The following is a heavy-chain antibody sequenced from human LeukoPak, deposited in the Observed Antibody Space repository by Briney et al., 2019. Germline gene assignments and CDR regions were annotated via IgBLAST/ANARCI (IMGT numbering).Heavy chain of an antibody. CDR3: ARGIAVVPTLNWFDP. D-gene: IGHD2-2*01. CDR2: ISAYNGNA. V-gene: IGHV1-18*01. Sequence: ASVKVSCKASGYTFTSYGITWVRQAPGEGLEWMGWISAYNGNAKYAQKFQGRVTMTTDTSTNTAHMELRSLTSDDTAVYYCARGIAVVPTLNWFDPWGQGTLVTVPS. J-gene: IGHJ5*02. CDR1: GYTFTSYG.